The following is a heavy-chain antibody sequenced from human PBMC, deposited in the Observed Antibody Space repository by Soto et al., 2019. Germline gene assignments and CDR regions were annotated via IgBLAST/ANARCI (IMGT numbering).Heavy chain of an antibody. Sequence: EVQLVESGGGLVQTGGSLRLSCTASGITFRSYEMNWIRQAPGKGLEWVSYISTSGTTIYYADSVMGRFTISRDNAKNSLYLQMNSLRPEDTAVYYCAKRFSASWSMESWGQGTLVIVSS. V-gene: IGHV3-48*03. CDR3: AKRFSASWSMES. CDR1: GITFRSYE. D-gene: IGHD6-13*01. CDR2: ISTSGTTI. J-gene: IGHJ5*02.